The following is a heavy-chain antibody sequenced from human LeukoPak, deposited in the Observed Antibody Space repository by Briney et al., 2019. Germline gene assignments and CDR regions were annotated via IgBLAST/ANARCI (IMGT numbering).Heavy chain of an antibody. CDR1: GFTFTSSA. CDR2: IVVGSGNT. CDR3: AAVALYCSGGSCKTFDY. Sequence: ASVKVSCKASGFTFTSSAMQWVRQARGQRLEWIGWIVVGSGNTNYAQKFQERATITRDMSTSTAYMELSSLRSEDTAVYYCAAVALYCSGGSCKTFDYWGQGTLVTVSS. V-gene: IGHV1-58*02. J-gene: IGHJ4*02. D-gene: IGHD2-15*01.